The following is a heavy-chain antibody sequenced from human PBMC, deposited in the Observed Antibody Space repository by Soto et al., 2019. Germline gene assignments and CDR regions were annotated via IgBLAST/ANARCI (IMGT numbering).Heavy chain of an antibody. Sequence: EVQLVESGGGLVQPGGSLRLSCAASGFTVSTYYMNWVRQAPGEGLEWVSVVYSGGTTYYADSVRGRITSSRDNSKSTLFIQMNSLRAEDTAVYSCAKGRSASSDFDTWGQGTLVTVSS. V-gene: IGHV3-66*01. D-gene: IGHD3-10*01. J-gene: IGHJ4*02. CDR3: AKGRSASSDFDT. CDR2: VYSGGTT. CDR1: GFTVSTYY.